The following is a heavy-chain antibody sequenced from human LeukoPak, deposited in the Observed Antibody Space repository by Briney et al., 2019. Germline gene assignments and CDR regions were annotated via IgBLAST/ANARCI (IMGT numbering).Heavy chain of an antibody. CDR3: ARDVFRDSNNWN. J-gene: IGHJ4*02. V-gene: IGHV4-39*07. D-gene: IGHD1-1*01. CDR1: GGSISSGGYY. Sequence: SSETLSLTCTVSGGSISSGGYYWSWVRQPPGKGLEWIGEIYHTGSTNYNPSLKSRVTISVDKSKNRFSLKLSSVTAADTAVYYCARDVFRDSNNWNWGQGTLVTVSS. CDR2: IYHTGST.